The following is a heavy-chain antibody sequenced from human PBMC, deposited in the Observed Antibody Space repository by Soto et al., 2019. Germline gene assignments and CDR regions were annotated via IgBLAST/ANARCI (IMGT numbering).Heavy chain of an antibody. V-gene: IGHV3-30*18. CDR1: GFTFSSYG. J-gene: IGHJ4*02. CDR2: ISYDGSNK. Sequence: GGSLSLSCAASGFTFSSYGMHWVRQAPGKGLEWVAVISYDGSNKYYADSVKGRFTISRDNSKNTLYLQMNSLRAEDTAVYYCAKDGGHCSSTSCSLYYFDYWGQGTLVTVSS. CDR3: AKDGGHCSSTSCSLYYFDY. D-gene: IGHD2-2*01.